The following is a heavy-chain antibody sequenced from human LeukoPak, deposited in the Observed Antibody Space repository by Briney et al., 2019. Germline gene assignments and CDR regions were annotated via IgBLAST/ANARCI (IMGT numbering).Heavy chain of an antibody. J-gene: IGHJ5*02. CDR2: INPNSGGT. CDR1: GYTFTGYY. D-gene: IGHD1-26*01. Sequence: ASVKVSCKASGYTFTGYYMHWVRQAPGQGLEWMGWINPNSGGTNYAQKFQGRVTMTRATSISTAYMELSRLRSDGTAVYYCARAEGGSLNWFDPWGQGTLVTVSS. CDR3: ARAEGGSLNWFDP. V-gene: IGHV1-2*02.